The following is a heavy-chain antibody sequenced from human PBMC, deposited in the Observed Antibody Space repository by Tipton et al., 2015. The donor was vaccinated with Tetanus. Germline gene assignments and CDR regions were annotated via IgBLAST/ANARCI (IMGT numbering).Heavy chain of an antibody. CDR3: ARAPDYYYGMDV. J-gene: IGHJ6*02. CDR2: IYYSGTT. V-gene: IGHV4-4*01. Sequence: TLSLTCDVSGGPVSSSNWRSWVRQAPGKGLEWIGDIYYSGTTNYNPSLKSQVTISTDKSKNQVSRRLNSVTAADTAVYFCARAPDYYYGMDVWGQETSVTVSS. CDR1: GGPVSSSNW.